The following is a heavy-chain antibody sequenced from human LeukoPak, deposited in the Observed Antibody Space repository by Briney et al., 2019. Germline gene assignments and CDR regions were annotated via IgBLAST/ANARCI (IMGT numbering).Heavy chain of an antibody. Sequence: SETLSLTCAVYGGSFSGYYWSWIRQHPGKGLEWIGYIYYSGSTYYNPSLKSRVTISVDTSKNQFSLKLSSVTAADTAVYYCPTYVWGSYRPFDYWGQGTLVTVSS. CDR3: PTYVWGSYRPFDY. D-gene: IGHD3-16*02. CDR2: IYYSGST. J-gene: IGHJ4*02. V-gene: IGHV4-31*11. CDR1: GGSFSGYY.